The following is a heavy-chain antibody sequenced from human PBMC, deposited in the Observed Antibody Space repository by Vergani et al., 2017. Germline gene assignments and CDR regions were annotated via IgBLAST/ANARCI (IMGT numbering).Heavy chain of an antibody. J-gene: IGHJ6*02. CDR1: GGSISSYY. CDR2: IYYSGST. V-gene: IGHV4-59*01. D-gene: IGHD2-8*01. CDR3: ARAGYCTNGVCYERNYYYYGMDV. Sequence: QVQLQQWGAGLLKPSETLSLTCTVSGGSISSYYWSWIRQPPGKGLEWIGYIYYSGSTNYNPSLKSRVTISVDTSKNQFSLKLSSVTAADTAVYYCARAGYCTNGVCYERNYYYYGMDVWGQGTTVTVSS.